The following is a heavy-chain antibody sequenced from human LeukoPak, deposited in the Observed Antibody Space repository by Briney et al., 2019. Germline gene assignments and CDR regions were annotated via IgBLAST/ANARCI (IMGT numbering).Heavy chain of an antibody. V-gene: IGHV3-49*04. CDR1: GFTFGDYA. J-gene: IGHJ4*02. D-gene: IGHD3-16*01. Sequence: GGSLRLSCTASGFTFGDYAMSWVRQAPGKELEWVGFIRSKAYGGTTEYAASVKGRFTISRDDSKSIAYLQMNSLKTEDTAVYYCTRGMGVYWGQGTLVTVSS. CDR2: IRSKAYGGTT. CDR3: TRGMGVY.